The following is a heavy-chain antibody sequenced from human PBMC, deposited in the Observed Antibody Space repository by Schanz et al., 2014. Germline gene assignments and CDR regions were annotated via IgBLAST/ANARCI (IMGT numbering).Heavy chain of an antibody. CDR3: ARVPYGSGSYWDY. D-gene: IGHD3-10*01. CDR2: ISYDGSNK. Sequence: PGGSLRLSCAASGFTFSSYAMSWVRQAPGKGLEWVAVISYDGSNKYYADSVKGRFTISRDNSKNTLYLQMNSLRAGDTAVYYCARVPYGSGSYWDYWGQGTLVTVSS. J-gene: IGHJ4*02. CDR1: GFTFSSYA. V-gene: IGHV3-30-3*01.